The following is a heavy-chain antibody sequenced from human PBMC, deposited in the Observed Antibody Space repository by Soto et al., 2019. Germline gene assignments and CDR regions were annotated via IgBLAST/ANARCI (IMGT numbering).Heavy chain of an antibody. V-gene: IGHV3-30*18. D-gene: IGHD3-22*01. J-gene: IGHJ4*02. CDR3: AKGARGIVDY. Sequence: GGSLRLSCAASGFTFSSYGMHWVRQAPGKGLEWVAVISYDGSNKYYADSVKGRFTISRDNSKNTLYLQMNSLRAEDTAVYYCAKGARGIVDYWGQGTLVPVS. CDR1: GFTFSSYG. CDR2: ISYDGSNK.